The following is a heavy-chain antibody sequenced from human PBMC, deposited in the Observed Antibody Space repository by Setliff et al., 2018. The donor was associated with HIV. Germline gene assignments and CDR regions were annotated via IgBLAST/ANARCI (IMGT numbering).Heavy chain of an antibody. CDR1: GGSISSGIQY. D-gene: IGHD3-9*01. J-gene: IGHJ4*02. CDR3: ARALTGYSPFDF. Sequence: PSETLSLTCNVSGGSISSGIQYWGWIRQSPGKGLEWIGSIYYSGSTYYNPSLKSRVTISVDTSKNQFSLKLSSVTAADTAVYYCARALTGYSPFDFWGQGTLVTVSS. V-gene: IGHV4-39*01. CDR2: IYYSGST.